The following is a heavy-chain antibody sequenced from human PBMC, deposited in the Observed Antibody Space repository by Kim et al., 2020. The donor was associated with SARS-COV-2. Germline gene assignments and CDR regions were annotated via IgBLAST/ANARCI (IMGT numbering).Heavy chain of an antibody. V-gene: IGHV3-7*03. J-gene: IGHJ4*02. CDR3: AREEGQQQLVRGVDY. D-gene: IGHD6-13*01. Sequence: DYGKGRFTFSRNNAKNSLYLQMNSLRAEDTAVYYCAREEGQQQLVRGVDYWGQGTLVTVSS.